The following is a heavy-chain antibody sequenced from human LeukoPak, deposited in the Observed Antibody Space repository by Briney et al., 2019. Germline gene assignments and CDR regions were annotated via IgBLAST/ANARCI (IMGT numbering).Heavy chain of an antibody. CDR2: IYHSGST. CDR1: GGSISSSTYY. V-gene: IGHV4-39*07. D-gene: IGHD3-9*01. Sequence: SETLSLTCTVSGGSISSSTYYWGWIRQPPGKGLEWIGSIYHSGSTYYNPTLKSRVTISVDTSKNQFSLKLSSVTAADTAVYYCASYYDILTGYYAYWGQGTLVTVSS. CDR3: ASYYDILTGYYAY. J-gene: IGHJ4*02.